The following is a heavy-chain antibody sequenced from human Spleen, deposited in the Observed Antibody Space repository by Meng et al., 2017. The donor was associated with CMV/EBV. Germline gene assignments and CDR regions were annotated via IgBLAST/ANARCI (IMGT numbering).Heavy chain of an antibody. CDR3: ARAGPTVYHYYTLDV. V-gene: IGHV3-53*01. J-gene: IGHJ6*02. Sequence: GGSLRLSCAASGFPFSSYSMNWVRQAPGKGLEWVSVIYSGGSTHYADFVKGRFTISRDNSKNTVYLQMNSLRVEDTALYYCARAGPTVYHYYTLDVWGQGTTVTVSS. CDR1: GFPFSSYS. CDR2: IYSGGST.